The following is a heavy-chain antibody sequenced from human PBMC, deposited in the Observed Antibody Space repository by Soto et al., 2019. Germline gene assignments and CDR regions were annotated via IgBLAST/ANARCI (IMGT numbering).Heavy chain of an antibody. D-gene: IGHD3-22*01. V-gene: IGHV1-3*01. Sequence: ASVKVSCKASGYTFTSYAMHWVRQAPGQRLEWMGWINAGNGNTKYSQKFQGRVTITRDTSASTAYMELRSLRSDDTAVYYCARVPTYYDSSPFDYWGQGTLVTVSS. CDR2: INAGNGNT. CDR1: GYTFTSYA. J-gene: IGHJ4*02. CDR3: ARVPTYYDSSPFDY.